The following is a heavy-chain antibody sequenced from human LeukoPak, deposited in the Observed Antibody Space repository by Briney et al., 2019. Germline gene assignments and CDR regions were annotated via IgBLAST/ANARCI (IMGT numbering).Heavy chain of an antibody. Sequence: GGSLRLSCAASGFTFDDYAMHWVRQTPGKGLEWVSGVTWNSGGTGYADSVKGRFTISRDNAENSVHLQMNSLRAEDTAPYYCARGQRSTVTTLWYFDLWGRGTLVTVSS. CDR1: GFTFDDYA. D-gene: IGHD4-17*01. CDR3: ARGQRSTVTTLWYFDL. CDR2: VTWNSGGT. V-gene: IGHV3-9*01. J-gene: IGHJ2*01.